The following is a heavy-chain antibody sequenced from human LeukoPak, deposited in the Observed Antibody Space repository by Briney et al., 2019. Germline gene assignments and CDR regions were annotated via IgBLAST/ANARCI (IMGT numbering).Heavy chain of an antibody. CDR2: ISTSGST. J-gene: IGHJ6*02. CDR3: ARPAADYYYGMDV. D-gene: IGHD6-13*01. V-gene: IGHV4-4*09. Sequence: PSETLSLTCTVSGGSISSYYWSWIRQPPGKGKEWIGYISTSGSTNYNPSLKSRVTISVDTSRNQFSLMLSSVTAADTAVYYCARPAADYYYGMDVWGQGTTVTVSS. CDR1: GGSISSYY.